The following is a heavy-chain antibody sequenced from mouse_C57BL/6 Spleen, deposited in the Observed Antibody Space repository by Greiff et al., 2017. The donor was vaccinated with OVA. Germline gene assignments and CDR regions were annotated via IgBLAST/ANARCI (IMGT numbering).Heavy chain of an antibody. CDR3: ARSLWLRGAMDY. J-gene: IGHJ4*01. CDR2: INPGSGGT. Sequence: QVHVKQSGAELVRPGTSVKVSCKASGYAFTNYLIEWVKQRPGQGLEWIGVINPGSGGTNYNEKFKGKATLTADKSSSTAYMQLSSLTSEDSAVYFCARSLWLRGAMDYWGQGTSVTVSS. V-gene: IGHV1-54*01. D-gene: IGHD2-2*01. CDR1: GYAFTNYL.